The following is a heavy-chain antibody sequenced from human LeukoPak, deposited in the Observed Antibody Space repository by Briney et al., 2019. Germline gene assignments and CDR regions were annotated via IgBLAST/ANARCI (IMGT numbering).Heavy chain of an antibody. CDR2: ISSNGGST. CDR1: GFTFSSYA. Sequence: PGGSLRLSCSASGFTFSSYAMHWVRQAPGKGLEYVSAISSNGGSTYYADSVKGRFTISRDNSKNTLYLQMSSLRAEDTAVYYCVKDLLRARRFDSSGYYVPPAPSLDSWGQGTLVTVST. J-gene: IGHJ4*02. CDR3: VKDLLRARRFDSSGYYVPPAPSLDS. D-gene: IGHD3-22*01. V-gene: IGHV3-64D*06.